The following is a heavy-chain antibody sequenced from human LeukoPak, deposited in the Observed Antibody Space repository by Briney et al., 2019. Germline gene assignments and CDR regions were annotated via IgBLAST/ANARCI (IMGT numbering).Heavy chain of an antibody. CDR2: FDPEDGET. Sequence: ASVKVSCKVSGYTLTELSMHWVRQAPGKGLEWMGGFDPEDGETIYAQKFQGRVTMTKDTSTDTAYMELSSLRSEDTAVYYCATYSSGPLDVFDIWGQGTMVTVSS. D-gene: IGHD6-19*01. CDR1: GYTLTELS. CDR3: ATYSSGPLDVFDI. V-gene: IGHV1-24*01. J-gene: IGHJ3*02.